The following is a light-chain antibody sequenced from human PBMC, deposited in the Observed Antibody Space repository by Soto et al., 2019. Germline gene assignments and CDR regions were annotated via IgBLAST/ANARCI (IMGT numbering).Light chain of an antibody. V-gene: IGKV4-1*01. J-gene: IGKJ1*01. CDR1: QSVLYSSNNKNY. Sequence: DIVMTQSPDSLAVSLGERATINCKSSQSVLYSSNNKNYLAWYQQKPGQPPKLLIYWASTRESGVPDRFSGSGSGTDFTLTISSLQAEDVAVYYCQQYYSTPTWPFGQWTKVDIX. CDR2: WAS. CDR3: QQYYSTPTWP.